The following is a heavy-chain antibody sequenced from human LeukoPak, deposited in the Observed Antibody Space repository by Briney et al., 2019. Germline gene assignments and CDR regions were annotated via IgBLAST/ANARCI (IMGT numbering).Heavy chain of an antibody. CDR1: GYTFTSYY. J-gene: IGHJ5*02. Sequence: ASVKVPCKASGYTFTSYYMHWVRQAPGQGLEWMGIINPSGGSTSYAQKFQGRVTMTRDTSTSTVYMELSSLRSEDTAVYYCARVAAAGTPFYWFDPWGQGTLVTVSS. CDR3: ARVAAAGTPFYWFDP. V-gene: IGHV1-46*01. CDR2: INPSGGST. D-gene: IGHD6-13*01.